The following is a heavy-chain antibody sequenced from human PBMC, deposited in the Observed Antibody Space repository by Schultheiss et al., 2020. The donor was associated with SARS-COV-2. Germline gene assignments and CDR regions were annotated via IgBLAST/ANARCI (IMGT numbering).Heavy chain of an antibody. CDR1: GGSFSGYY. V-gene: IGHV4-38-2*01. CDR2: IYHSGST. D-gene: IGHD2-15*01. Sequence: SETLSLTCAVYGGSFSGYYWGWIRQPPGKGLEWIGSIYHSGSTYYNPSLKSRVTISVDTSKNQFSLKLSSVTAADTAVYYCALHCSGGSCLDYWGQGTLVTVSS. J-gene: IGHJ4*02. CDR3: ALHCSGGSCLDY.